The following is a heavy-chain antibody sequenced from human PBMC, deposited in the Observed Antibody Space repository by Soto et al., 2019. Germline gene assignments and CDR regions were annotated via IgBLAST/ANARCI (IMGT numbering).Heavy chain of an antibody. CDR2: IYPGDSDT. Sequence: PGESLKISCKGSGYSFTSYWIGWVRQMPGKGLEWMGIIYPGDSDTRYSPSFQGQVTISADKSVSTAYLQWSSLKASDTAMYYCVRHLGRDGYNLGMDVWGQVTTVTVSS. CDR3: VRHLGRDGYNLGMDV. J-gene: IGHJ6*02. CDR1: GYSFTSYW. V-gene: IGHV5-51*01. D-gene: IGHD5-12*01.